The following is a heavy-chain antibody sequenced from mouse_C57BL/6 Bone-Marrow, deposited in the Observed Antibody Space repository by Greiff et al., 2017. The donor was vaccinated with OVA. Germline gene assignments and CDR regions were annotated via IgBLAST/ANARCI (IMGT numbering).Heavy chain of an antibody. D-gene: IGHD2-3*01. CDR1: GYTFTSYW. CDR3: ARDDGYYEGFAY. CDR2: IDPNSGGT. Sequence: VQLQQPGAELVKPGASVKLSCKASGYTFTSYWMHWVKQRPGRGLEWIGRIDPNSGGTKYNEKFKSKATLTVDKPSSTAYMQRSSLTSEDSAVYYCARDDGYYEGFAYWGQGTLVTVSA. V-gene: IGHV1-72*01. J-gene: IGHJ3*01.